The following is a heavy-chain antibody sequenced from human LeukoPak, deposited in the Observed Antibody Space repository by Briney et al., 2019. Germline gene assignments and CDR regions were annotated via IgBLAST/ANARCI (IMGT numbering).Heavy chain of an antibody. D-gene: IGHD3-9*01. CDR2: IYRSGNT. V-gene: IGHV3-53*01. J-gene: IGHJ4*02. CDR3: TRVRVTGYSNFAY. CDR1: GFTISSYY. Sequence: TGGSLRLSCAASGFTISSYYMAWVRQAPGKGLEWVSVIYRSGNTDYADSVKGRFTISRDNSKNTVYLQMSSLRAEDTAVYYCTRVRVTGYSNFAYWGQGTLVTVSS.